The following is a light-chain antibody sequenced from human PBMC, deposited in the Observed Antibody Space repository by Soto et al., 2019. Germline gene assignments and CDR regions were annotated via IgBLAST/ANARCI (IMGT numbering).Light chain of an antibody. Sequence: DIQMTQSPSSLSASVGDRVTITCQATQDINNCLNWYQQKPGKAPKLLIYDASNLETGVPSRFSGSGSGTDFTFTISSLQPEDIGTYYCQQYDNDSLSFGPGTKLEIK. CDR3: QQYDNDSLS. J-gene: IGKJ2*01. CDR1: QDINNC. V-gene: IGKV1-33*01. CDR2: DAS.